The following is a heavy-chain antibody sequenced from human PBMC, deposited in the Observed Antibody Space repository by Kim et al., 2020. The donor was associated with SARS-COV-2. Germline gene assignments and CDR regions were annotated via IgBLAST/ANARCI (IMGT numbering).Heavy chain of an antibody. CDR3: AKSGYCSGGSCYSWAYYYYGMDV. CDR2: ISYDGSNK. D-gene: IGHD2-15*01. V-gene: IGHV3-30*04. Sequence: GGSLRLSCAASGFTFSSYAMHWVRQAPGKGLEWVAVISYDGSNKYYADSVKGRFTISRDNSKNTLYLQMNSLRAEDTAVYYCAKSGYCSGGSCYSWAYYYYGMDVWGQGTTVTVSS. CDR1: GFTFSSYA. J-gene: IGHJ6*02.